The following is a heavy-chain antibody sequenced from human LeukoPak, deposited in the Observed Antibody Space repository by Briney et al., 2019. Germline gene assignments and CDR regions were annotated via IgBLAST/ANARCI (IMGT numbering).Heavy chain of an antibody. CDR3: ASSRGPNVFGGVHDY. J-gene: IGHJ4*02. V-gene: IGHV3-23*01. Sequence: GGSLRLSCAASGFAFYTYAMSWVRQAPGKGLEWVSGISGSGGATYYADSVKGRFTISRDNSKNTLYLQMNSLRAADTAVYYCASSRGPNVFGGVHDYWGQGTLVTVSS. CDR2: ISGSGGAT. D-gene: IGHD3-16*01. CDR1: GFAFYTYA.